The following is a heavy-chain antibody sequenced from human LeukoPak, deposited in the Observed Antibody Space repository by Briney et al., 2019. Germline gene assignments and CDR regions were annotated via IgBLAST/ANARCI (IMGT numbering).Heavy chain of an antibody. CDR2: ISWNSGSI. V-gene: IGHV3-9*01. Sequence: SLRLSCAASGFTFDDYAMHWVRQAPGKGLEWVSGISWNSGSIGYADSVKSRFTISRDNAKNSLYLQMNSLRAEDTALYYCAKDRSDYGDYRGRGFDYWGQGTLVTVSS. CDR3: AKDRSDYGDYRGRGFDY. J-gene: IGHJ4*02. D-gene: IGHD4-17*01. CDR1: GFTFDDYA.